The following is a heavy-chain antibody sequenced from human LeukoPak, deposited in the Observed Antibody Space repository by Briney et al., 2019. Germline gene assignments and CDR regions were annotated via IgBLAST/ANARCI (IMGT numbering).Heavy chain of an antibody. V-gene: IGHV1-69*13. J-gene: IGHJ6*02. CDR2: IIPIFGTA. CDR3: ARMTTQGMDV. Sequence: ASVKDSCKASGGTFISYAISWVRQAPGQGLEWMGGIIPIFGTANYAQKFQGRVTITADESTSTAYRELSSLRSEDTAVYYCARMTTQGMDVWGQGTTVTVSS. D-gene: IGHD4-11*01. CDR1: GGTFISYA.